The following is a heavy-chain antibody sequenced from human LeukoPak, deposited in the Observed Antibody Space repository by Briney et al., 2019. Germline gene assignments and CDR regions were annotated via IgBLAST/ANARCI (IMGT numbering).Heavy chain of an antibody. CDR3: AKGHRYGDSPDY. CDR1: GFTFSSYG. V-gene: IGHV3-30*18. Sequence: GGSLRLSCAASGFTFSSYGMHWVRQAPGKGLEWVAVISYDGSNEYYADSAKGRFTISRDNSKNTLYLQMNSLRAEDTAVYYCAKGHRYGDSPDYWGQGTLVTVSS. CDR2: ISYDGSNE. J-gene: IGHJ4*02. D-gene: IGHD4-17*01.